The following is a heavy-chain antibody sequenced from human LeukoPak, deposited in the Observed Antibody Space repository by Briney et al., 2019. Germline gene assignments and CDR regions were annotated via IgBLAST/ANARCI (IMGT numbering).Heavy chain of an antibody. CDR3: ARDWFHAIDY. Sequence: GGSLRLSCAASGFTFSDTWMHWVRQAPGKGLVWVSRIRSDGSDTRYAESVKGRFTISRDNAKNTLYPQMNSLRAEDTAVYYRARDWFHAIDYWGQGTLVTVSS. J-gene: IGHJ4*02. V-gene: IGHV3-74*01. CDR2: IRSDGSDT. CDR1: GFTFSDTW. D-gene: IGHD2/OR15-2a*01.